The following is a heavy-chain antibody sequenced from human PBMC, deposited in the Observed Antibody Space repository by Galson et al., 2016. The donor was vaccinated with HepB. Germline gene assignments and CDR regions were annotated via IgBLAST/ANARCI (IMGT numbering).Heavy chain of an antibody. CDR1: GYTFTAYA. CDR3: ARRLVGSYGNAFDI. D-gene: IGHD2-8*02. V-gene: IGHV1-3*04. CDR2: INTAKGDT. Sequence: SVKVSCKASGYTFTAYAIHWVRQAPGQRLEWMAWINTAKGDTRYSQKLQGRVTLTRDTSATIASMELSSLRSEDTAVYYCARRLVGSYGNAFDIWGQGTLVTVSS. J-gene: IGHJ3*02.